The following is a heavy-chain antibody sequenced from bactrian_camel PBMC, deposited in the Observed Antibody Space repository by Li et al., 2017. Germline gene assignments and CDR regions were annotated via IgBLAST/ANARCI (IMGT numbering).Heavy chain of an antibody. D-gene: IGHD6*01. J-gene: IGHJ4*01. V-gene: IGHV3S1*01. CDR3: AANLQASRCLGLVCSWYTV. CDR1: GFTFSGYW. CDR2: VASNGGST. Sequence: VQLVESGGGSVQAGGSLTLSCTASGFTFSGYWMYWVRQTPAKGLEWVSGVASNGGSTEYADSIVGRFTISKDNAENILYLQMNSLKPEDTAMYRCAANLQASRCLGLVCSWYTVWGQGTQVTVS.